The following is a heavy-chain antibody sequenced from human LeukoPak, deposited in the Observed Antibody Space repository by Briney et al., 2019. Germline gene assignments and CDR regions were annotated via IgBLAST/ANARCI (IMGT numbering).Heavy chain of an antibody. V-gene: IGHV3-23*01. Sequence: GGSLRLSCAASGFTFSNYAMSWVRQAPGKGLEWVSSISGSGVSTYYADSVKGRFTISKDNAKNTVYLQMNSLRAEDTAVYYCVSFYETYWGRGTLVTVSS. CDR3: VSFYETY. CDR2: ISGSGVST. CDR1: GFTFSNYA. J-gene: IGHJ4*02. D-gene: IGHD2/OR15-2a*01.